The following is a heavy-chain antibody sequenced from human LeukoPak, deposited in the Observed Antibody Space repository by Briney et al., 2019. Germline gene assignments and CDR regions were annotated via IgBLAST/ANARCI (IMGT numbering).Heavy chain of an antibody. Sequence: GGSLRLSCTASGFAFDEHGMSWVRQVPGKGLEWVSGINWSGGSTGYADPLRGRFTISRDNAKNSLYLQMDSLRAEGTALYYCARAPITSPFYFDYWGQGTLVTVSS. CDR3: ARAPITSPFYFDY. CDR2: INWSGGST. J-gene: IGHJ4*02. V-gene: IGHV3-20*04. CDR1: GFAFDEHG. D-gene: IGHD2-2*01.